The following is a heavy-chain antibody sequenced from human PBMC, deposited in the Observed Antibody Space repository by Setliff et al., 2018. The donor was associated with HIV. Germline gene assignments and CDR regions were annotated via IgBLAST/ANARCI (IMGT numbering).Heavy chain of an antibody. V-gene: IGHV3-9*01. CDR1: GFNFDDYS. CDR3: ARDGNGAFDM. CDR2: VTWNSGT. D-gene: IGHD2-8*01. Sequence: GGSLRLSCAASGFNFDDYSMHWVRQSPGKGPEWVAGVTWNSGTSYADSVKGRFTISRDNAKNMLYLQINSLRAEDTAVYYCARDGNGAFDMWGQGTLVTVSS. J-gene: IGHJ3*02.